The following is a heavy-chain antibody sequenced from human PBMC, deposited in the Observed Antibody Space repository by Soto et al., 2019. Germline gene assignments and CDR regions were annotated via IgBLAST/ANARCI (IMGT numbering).Heavy chain of an antibody. CDR3: ARQRTTVVTQAYFDH. CDR1: GESISSSSYY. D-gene: IGHD2-21*02. CDR2: IYYSGRT. J-gene: IGHJ4*02. Sequence: PSETLSLTCIVSGESISSSSYYWGWIRQPPGKGLEWVGSIYYSGRTYYNPSFKSRVTISIDTSKNQFSLKLSSVNATDTAVYYCARQRTTVVTQAYFDHWGQGALVTVSS. V-gene: IGHV4-39*01.